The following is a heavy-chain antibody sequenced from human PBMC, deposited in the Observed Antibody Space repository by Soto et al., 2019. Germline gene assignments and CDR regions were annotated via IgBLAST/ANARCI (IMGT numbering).Heavy chain of an antibody. J-gene: IGHJ4*02. V-gene: IGHV4-34*01. CDR2: INHSGST. CDR3: ARLGRARFDY. CDR1: GGSFSGYY. D-gene: IGHD3-10*01. Sequence: QVQLQQWGAGLLKPSETLSLTCAVYGGSFSGYYWSWIRQPPGKGLEWIGEINHSGSTNYNPSLKSRVTISVDTSKHQCSLKLSSVTAADTAVYYCARLGRARFDYWGQGTLVTVSS.